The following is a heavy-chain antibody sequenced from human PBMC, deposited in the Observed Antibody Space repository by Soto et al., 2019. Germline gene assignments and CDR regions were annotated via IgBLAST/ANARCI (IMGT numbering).Heavy chain of an antibody. J-gene: IGHJ4*02. CDR1: GGSISSGGYY. V-gene: IGHV4-31*03. CDR3: ARDQPQWGYFDY. D-gene: IGHD3-16*01. Sequence: QVQLQESGPGLVKPSQTLSLTCTVSGGSISSGGYYCSWIRQHPGKGLEWIGYIYYSGSTYYNPSLKSRVTISVDTSKNQFYLKLSSVTAADTAVYYCARDQPQWGYFDYWGQGTLVTVSS. CDR2: IYYSGST.